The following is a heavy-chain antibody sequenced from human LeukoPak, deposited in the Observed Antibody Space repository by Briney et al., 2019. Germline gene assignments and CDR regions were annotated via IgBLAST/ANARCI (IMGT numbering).Heavy chain of an antibody. D-gene: IGHD3-3*01. CDR3: AREGPYYDFWSGLVREDAFDI. Sequence: GGSLRLSCAASGFTFSSYSMNWVRQAPGKGLEWVSSISSSSSYIYYADSVKGRFTISRDNAKNSLYLQMNSLRAEDTAVYYCAREGPYYDFWSGLVREDAFDIWGQGTMVTVSS. CDR1: GFTFSSYS. CDR2: ISSSSSYI. V-gene: IGHV3-21*01. J-gene: IGHJ3*02.